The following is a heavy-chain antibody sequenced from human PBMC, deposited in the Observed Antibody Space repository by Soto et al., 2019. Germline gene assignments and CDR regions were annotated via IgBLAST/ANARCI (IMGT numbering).Heavy chain of an antibody. CDR3: AKDHYSYGSYYYYYGMNV. Sequence: QVQLVESGGGVVQPGRSLRLSCAASVFTFSSYGMHWVRQAPGKGLEWVAVISYDGSNKYYADSVKGRFTISRDNSKKTLYLQMNRLRAEDTAVYYCAKDHYSYGSYYYYYGMNVWGQGTTVTVSS. D-gene: IGHD5-18*01. CDR1: VFTFSSYG. CDR2: ISYDGSNK. J-gene: IGHJ6*02. V-gene: IGHV3-30*18.